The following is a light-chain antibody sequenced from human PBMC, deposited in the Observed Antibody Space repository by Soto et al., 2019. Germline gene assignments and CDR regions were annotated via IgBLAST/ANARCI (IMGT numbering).Light chain of an antibody. Sequence: QSVLSQPPSVTGAPGQSVTISCTGSNSSIGAGHAVHWYLQFPGTAPKLLTCGNASRPSGVPDRFSGSKSGTSGSLAITGIQAEDEGDYYCHSYDSSLSGSEVFGNGKKVTV. J-gene: IGLJ1*01. V-gene: IGLV1-40*01. CDR1: NSSIGAGHA. CDR2: GNA. CDR3: HSYDSSLSGSEV.